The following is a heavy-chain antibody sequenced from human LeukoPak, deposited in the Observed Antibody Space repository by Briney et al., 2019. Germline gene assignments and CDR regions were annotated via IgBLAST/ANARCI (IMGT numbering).Heavy chain of an antibody. CDR2: IDSSSNYI. J-gene: IGHJ4*02. D-gene: IGHD5-18*01. Sequence: GGSLRLSCAASGFTFSSYSMNWVRQAPGKGLEWVSSIDSSSNYIYYADSLKGRFIISRDNAKNSLFLQINSLRAEDTAVYYCTKDDGNNYGCLDYWGQGTLATVSS. CDR3: TKDDGNNYGCLDY. CDR1: GFTFSSYS. V-gene: IGHV3-21*01.